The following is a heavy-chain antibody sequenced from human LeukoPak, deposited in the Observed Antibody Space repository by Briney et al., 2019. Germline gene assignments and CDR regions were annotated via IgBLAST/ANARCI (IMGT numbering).Heavy chain of an antibody. V-gene: IGHV4-31*03. D-gene: IGHD4/OR15-4a*01. J-gene: IGHJ6*02. CDR1: GGSISGGGYY. CDR3: ARNFGAWSSGGYYYYGMDV. CDR2: IYYSGST. Sequence: SETLSLTCTASGGSISGGGYYWSWIRQHPGKGLEWIGYIYYSGSTYYNPSLKSRVTISVDTSKNQFSLKLSSVTAADTAVYYCARNFGAWSSGGYYYYGMDVWGQGTTVTVSS.